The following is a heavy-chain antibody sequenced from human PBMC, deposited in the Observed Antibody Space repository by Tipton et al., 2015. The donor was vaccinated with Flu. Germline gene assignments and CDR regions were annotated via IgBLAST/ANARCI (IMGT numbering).Heavy chain of an antibody. CDR3: ARRDYSNYVSEPKNWFDP. CDR1: GYSISSGHY. CDR2: IHRSGTT. V-gene: IGHV4-38-2*01. J-gene: IGHJ5*02. D-gene: IGHD4-11*01. Sequence: LRLSCVVSGYSISSGHYWGWIRQPPGKGLEWLGNIHRSGTTYYNSSLKNRVTISIDTSNNQFSLRLVSVTATDTAVYYCARRDYSNYVSEPKNWFDPWGQGTLVTVSS.